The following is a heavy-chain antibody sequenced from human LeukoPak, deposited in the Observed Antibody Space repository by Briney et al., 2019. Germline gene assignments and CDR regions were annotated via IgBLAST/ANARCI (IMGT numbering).Heavy chain of an antibody. V-gene: IGHV1-2*02. CDR3: ARVPGPYTTSRFDF. CDR1: GYTFTGYY. D-gene: IGHD2-2*02. J-gene: IGHJ4*02. Sequence: GASVKVSCKTSGYTFTGYYLHWVRQAPGQRPEWMGRIDPDSGGTHYGQKFQGRVTVIRDTSITTVYMELSGLTSDDTAVYYCARVPGPYTTSRFDFWGQGTLVTASS. CDR2: IDPDSGGT.